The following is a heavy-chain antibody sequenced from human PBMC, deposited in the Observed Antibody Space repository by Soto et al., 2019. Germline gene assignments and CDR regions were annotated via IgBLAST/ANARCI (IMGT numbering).Heavy chain of an antibody. D-gene: IGHD4-17*01. CDR2: ISSSSSYI. V-gene: IGHV3-21*01. CDR3: ARVRDHDAFDI. Sequence: EVQLVESGGGLVKPGGSLRLSCAASGFTFSSYSMNWVRQAPGKGLEWVSSISSSSSYIYYADSVKGRFSISRDNAKNSLYLQMNSLRAEDTAVYYCARVRDHDAFDIWGQGTMVTVSS. CDR1: GFTFSSYS. J-gene: IGHJ3*02.